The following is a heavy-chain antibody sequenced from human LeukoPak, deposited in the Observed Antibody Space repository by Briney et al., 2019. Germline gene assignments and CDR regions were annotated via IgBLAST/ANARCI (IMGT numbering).Heavy chain of an antibody. CDR3: ALARYDILTGYSIFDS. CDR2: IYYSGTT. V-gene: IGHV4-39*01. D-gene: IGHD3-9*01. CDR1: TFSSYA. Sequence: TFSSYAMTWIRQPPGKGLEWIGSIYYSGTTYYNPSLKSRVTISVDTSKNQFSLKLSSVTAADTAVYYCALARYDILTGYSIFDSWGQGTLVTVSS. J-gene: IGHJ4*02.